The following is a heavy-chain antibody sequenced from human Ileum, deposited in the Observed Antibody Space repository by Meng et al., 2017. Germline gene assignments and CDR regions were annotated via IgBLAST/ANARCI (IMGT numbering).Heavy chain of an antibody. CDR2: IHPSGST. CDR3: SRGDDSTKVGRD. CDR1: GGSLSGYY. Sequence: SDTLSLTCTVHGGSLSGYYLSWIRQSPGKGLEWIGEIHPSGSTHYNPSLKSRVTTSVDMSRNHFSLTLTSVTAADTAVYYCSRGDDSTKVGRDWGQGTLVTVSS. V-gene: IGHV4-34*01. J-gene: IGHJ4*02. D-gene: IGHD1-26*01.